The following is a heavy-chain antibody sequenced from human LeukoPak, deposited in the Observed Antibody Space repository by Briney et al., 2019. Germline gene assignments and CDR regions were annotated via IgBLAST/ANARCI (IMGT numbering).Heavy chain of an antibody. D-gene: IGHD5-24*01. Sequence: GGSLRLSCAASGFAFSNYWMHWVRQVPGKGLVWVSRITRDGSGANYADSVKGRFTISRDNARSTLYLQMNSLRAEDTAVYYCARDGDGYNFDYWGQGALVIVSS. CDR1: GFAFSNYW. CDR3: ARDGDGYNFDY. J-gene: IGHJ4*02. V-gene: IGHV3-74*01. CDR2: ITRDGSGA.